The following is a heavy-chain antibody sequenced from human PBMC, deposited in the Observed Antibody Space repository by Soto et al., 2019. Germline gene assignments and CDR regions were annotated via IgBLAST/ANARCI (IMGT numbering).Heavy chain of an antibody. CDR1: GGSISSSSYY. CDR2: IYYSGST. V-gene: IGHV4-39*01. D-gene: IGHD2-2*01. Sequence: SETLSLTCTVSGGSISSSSYYWAWIRQPPGKGLEWIGSIYYSGSTYYNPSLKSRVTISVDTSKNQFSLKLSSVTAADTAVYYCARSVPAATRHDYYHVDVSGKGTPVTVPS. CDR3: ARSVPAATRHDYYHVDV. J-gene: IGHJ6*03.